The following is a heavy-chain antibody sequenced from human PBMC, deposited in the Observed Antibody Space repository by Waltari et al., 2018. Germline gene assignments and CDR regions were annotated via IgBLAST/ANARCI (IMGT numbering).Heavy chain of an antibody. CDR3: AGDYSNQINYFDF. Sequence: KSRVTISVDTSKNQFSLKLSSVTAADTAVYYCAGDYSNQINYFDFWGQGTLVTVSS. V-gene: IGHV4-30-2*04. D-gene: IGHD4-4*01. J-gene: IGHJ4*02.